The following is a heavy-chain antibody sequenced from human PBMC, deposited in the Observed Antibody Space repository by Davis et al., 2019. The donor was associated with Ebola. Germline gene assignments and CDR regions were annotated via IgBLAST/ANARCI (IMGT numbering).Heavy chain of an antibody. D-gene: IGHD3-10*01. CDR1: GYTFTNYY. V-gene: IGHV1-46*01. Sequence: ASVKVSCKTSGYTFTNYYIHWVRQAPGQGLEWMGISNPSSGGTVYAQKFQGRVTITADRSTSTAYMELSSLTSDDTAVYYCATGRPSGYWGQGTLVSVSS. CDR3: ATGRPSGY. J-gene: IGHJ4*02. CDR2: SNPSSGGT.